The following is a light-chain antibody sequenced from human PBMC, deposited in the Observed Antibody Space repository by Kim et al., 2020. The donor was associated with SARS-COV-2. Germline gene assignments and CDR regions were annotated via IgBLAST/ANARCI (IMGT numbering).Light chain of an antibody. Sequence: QSALTQPASVSGSPGQSITISCTGTSSDVGNYNYVSWYQHHPGKVPKLMIYDVTERLSGVSNRFSGSKSGNTASLTISGLQAEDEADYYCSSYTLSSTYVFGSGTMVTVL. CDR1: SSDVGNYNY. CDR3: SSYTLSSTYV. CDR2: DVT. V-gene: IGLV2-14*03. J-gene: IGLJ1*01.